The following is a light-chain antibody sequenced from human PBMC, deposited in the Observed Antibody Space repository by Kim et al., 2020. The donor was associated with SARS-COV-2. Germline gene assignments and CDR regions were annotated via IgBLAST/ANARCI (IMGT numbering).Light chain of an antibody. CDR2: AAS. J-gene: IGKJ1*01. CDR1: QSISYF. CDR3: QQSYIPPRT. Sequence: ASVGDRVTIICRSSQSISYFLNWYQQRPGTPPKLLIYAASSLQSGVPSRLSGSGSGTDFALTISSLQPEDFATYYCQQSYIPPRTFGQGTKVDIK. V-gene: IGKV1-39*01.